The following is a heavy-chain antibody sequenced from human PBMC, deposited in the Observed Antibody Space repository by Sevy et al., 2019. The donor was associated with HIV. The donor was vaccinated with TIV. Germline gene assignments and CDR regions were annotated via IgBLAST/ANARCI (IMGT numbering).Heavy chain of an antibody. CDR3: VRAIGAAGSY. V-gene: IGHV3-7*01. CDR1: GFTCSSYW. Sequence: GGTLRLSCEASGFTCSSYWMSWVRQAPGKGLEWVANIKEDGRVKYYVESVKGRFTISRDNAKNSVYLQMNSLRAEDAALYYCVRAIGAAGSYWGLGTLVTVSS. J-gene: IGHJ4*02. CDR2: IKEDGRVK. D-gene: IGHD6-13*01.